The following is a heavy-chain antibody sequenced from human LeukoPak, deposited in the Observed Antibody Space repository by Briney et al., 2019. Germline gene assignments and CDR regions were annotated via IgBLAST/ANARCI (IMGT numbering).Heavy chain of an antibody. CDR1: GYSFMSHW. D-gene: IGHD3-22*01. J-gene: IGHJ4*02. V-gene: IGHV5-51*01. Sequence: GESLKISCKGSGYSFMSHWIGWVRQMPGKGLEWMGIIYPGDSDTRYSPSFQGQVTIPADKSISTAYLQWSSLKASDTAMYYFARHEPYYYDSSGPAGGYFDYWGQGTLVTVSS. CDR2: IYPGDSDT. CDR3: ARHEPYYYDSSGPAGGYFDY.